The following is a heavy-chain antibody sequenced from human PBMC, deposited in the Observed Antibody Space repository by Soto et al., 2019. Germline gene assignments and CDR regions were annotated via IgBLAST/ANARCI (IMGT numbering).Heavy chain of an antibody. CDR1: GFTFSSYA. D-gene: IGHD3-22*01. CDR3: AREEYYDSSGYQLDY. J-gene: IGHJ4*02. CDR2: ISYDGSNK. V-gene: IGHV3-30-3*01. Sequence: GGSLRLSCAASGFTFSSYAMHWVRQAPGKGLEWVAVISYDGSNKYYADSVKGRFTISRDNSKNTLYLQMNSLRAEDTAVYYCAREEYYDSSGYQLDYWGQGTLVIVSS.